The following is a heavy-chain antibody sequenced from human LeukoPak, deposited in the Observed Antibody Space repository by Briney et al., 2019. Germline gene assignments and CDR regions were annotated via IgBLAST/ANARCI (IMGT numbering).Heavy chain of an antibody. CDR3: ARVVPPDHPTFLEWLFDY. J-gene: IGHJ4*02. Sequence: PGGSLRLSCAASGFTFSSYSMNWVRQAPGKRLEWVSYISSSSSTIYYADSVKGRFTISRDNAKNSLYLQMNSLRAEDTAVYYCARVVPPDHPTFLEWLFDYWGQGTLVTVSS. CDR2: ISSSSSTI. CDR1: GFTFSSYS. D-gene: IGHD3-3*01. V-gene: IGHV3-48*01.